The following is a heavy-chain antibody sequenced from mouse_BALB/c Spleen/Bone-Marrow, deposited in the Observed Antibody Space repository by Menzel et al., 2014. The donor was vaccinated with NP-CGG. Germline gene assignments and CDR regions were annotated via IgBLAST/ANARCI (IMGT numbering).Heavy chain of an antibody. D-gene: IGHD4-1*01. J-gene: IGHJ2*01. V-gene: IGHV6-6*02. CDR2: IRLKSNNYAT. CDR3: TRTGTGYFDY. CDR1: GFTFSHYW. Sequence: EVKLVESGGGLVQPGESMKLSCVVSGFTFSHYWMNWVRQTPEKGLEWVAEIRLKSNNYATHYAESVKGRFTISRDDSKSSVYLQMNNLRAEDTGIYYCTRTGTGYFDYWGQGTTLTVSS.